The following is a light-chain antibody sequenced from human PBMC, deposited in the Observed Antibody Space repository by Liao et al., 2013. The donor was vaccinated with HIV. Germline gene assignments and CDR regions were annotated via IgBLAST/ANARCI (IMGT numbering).Light chain of an antibody. CDR2: QDN. CDR3: QAWDDTVV. J-gene: IGLJ2*01. V-gene: IGLV3-1*01. Sequence: SYEMSQPPSVSVSPGQTASITCSGNRLGDKFVSWYQQKAGRSPVVVIYQDNKRPSGIYGRFSGSNSGDTATLTISETQADDEADYYCQAWDDTVVFGGGTKLTVL. CDR1: RLGDKF.